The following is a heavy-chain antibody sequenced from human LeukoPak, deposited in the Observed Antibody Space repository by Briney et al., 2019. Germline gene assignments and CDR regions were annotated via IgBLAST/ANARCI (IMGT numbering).Heavy chain of an antibody. J-gene: IGHJ4*02. CDR3: ARDRKYYDILTGRGEYYFDY. CDR1: GFTVSSNY. D-gene: IGHD3-9*01. CDR2: IYSGGST. Sequence: PGGSLRLSCAASGFTVSSNYMSWVRQAPGKGLEWVSVIYSGGSTYYADSVKGRFTISRDNSKNTLYLQMNSLRAEDTAVYYCARDRKYYDILTGRGEYYFDYWGQGTLVTVSS. V-gene: IGHV3-53*01.